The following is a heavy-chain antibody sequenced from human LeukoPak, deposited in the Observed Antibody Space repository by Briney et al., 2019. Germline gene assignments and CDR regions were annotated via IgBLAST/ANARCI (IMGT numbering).Heavy chain of an antibody. D-gene: IGHD3-3*01. CDR1: GGSISSSSYY. J-gene: IGHJ4*02. CDR2: IYYSGST. V-gene: IGHV4-39*07. CDR3: ARVVFWSGIIYFDY. Sequence: SETLSLTCTVSGGSISSSSYYWGWIRQPPGKGLEWIGSIYYSGSTYYNPSLKSRVTISVDTSKNQFSLKLSSVTAADTAVYYCARVVFWSGIIYFDYWGQGTLVTVSS.